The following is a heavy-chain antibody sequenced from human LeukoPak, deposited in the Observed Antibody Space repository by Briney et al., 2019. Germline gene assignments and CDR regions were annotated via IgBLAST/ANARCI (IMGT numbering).Heavy chain of an antibody. J-gene: IGHJ4*02. D-gene: IGHD4-11*01. CDR2: INPRGGST. CDR3: ARVGTTGATADN. CDR1: GYIFTTYY. Sequence: ASVKVSCKASGYIFTTYYMHWLRQAPGQGPEWMGIINPRGGSTDYAQKFQGRVAMTSDTSTSTVYMELKSLRSEDTAVYFCARVGTTGATADNWGQGTLVTVSS. V-gene: IGHV1-46*01.